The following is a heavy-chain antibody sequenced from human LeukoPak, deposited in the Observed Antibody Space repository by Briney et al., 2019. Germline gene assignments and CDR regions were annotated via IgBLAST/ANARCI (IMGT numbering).Heavy chain of an antibody. J-gene: IGHJ4*02. V-gene: IGHV3-7*01. CDR2: IKQGGSEK. CDR1: GFTFSSYW. D-gene: IGHD3-3*01. Sequence: GGSLRLSCAASGFTFSSYWMSWVRQAPGKGLEWVANIKQGGSEKYYVDSVKGRFTISRDNAKNSLYLQMNSLRAEDTAVYYCARTTLYYDFWSGYYTDGFDYWGQGTLVTVSS. CDR3: ARTTLYYDFWSGYYTDGFDY.